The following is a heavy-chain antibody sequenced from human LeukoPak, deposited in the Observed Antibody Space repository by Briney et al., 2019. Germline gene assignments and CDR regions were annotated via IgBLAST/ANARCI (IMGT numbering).Heavy chain of an antibody. J-gene: IGHJ4*02. CDR2: MNPNSGNT. CDR3: ARGRSSGWYSYY. D-gene: IGHD6-19*01. V-gene: IGHV1-8*01. Sequence: ASVKVSCKASGYTFTSYDINWVRQAPGQGLEWMGWMNPNSGNTGYAQKFQGRVTMTRNTSISTAYMELSSLRSEDTAVYYCARGRSSGWYSYYWGQGTLVTVSS. CDR1: GYTFTSYD.